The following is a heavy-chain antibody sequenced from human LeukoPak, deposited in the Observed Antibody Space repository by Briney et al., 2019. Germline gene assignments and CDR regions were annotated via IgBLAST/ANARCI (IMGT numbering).Heavy chain of an antibody. V-gene: IGHV7-4-1*02. Sequence: ASVKVSCKASGYTFTSYAMNWVRQAPGQGLEWMGWINTNTGNPTYAQGFTGRFVFSLDTSVSTAYLQISSLKAEDTAVYYCARGGFGSSWPSKYYYYYMDVWGKGTTVTVSS. CDR3: ARGGFGSSWPSKYYYYYMDV. J-gene: IGHJ6*03. CDR2: INTNTGNP. CDR1: GYTFTSYA. D-gene: IGHD6-13*01.